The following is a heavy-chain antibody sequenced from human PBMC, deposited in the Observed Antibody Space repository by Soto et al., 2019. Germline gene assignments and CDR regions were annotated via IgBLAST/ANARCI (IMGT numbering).Heavy chain of an antibody. V-gene: IGHV3-30-3*01. J-gene: IGHJ4*02. Sequence: QVQRVESGGGVVQPGRSLRLSCAASGFTFSSYAMHWVRQAPGKGLEWVAVISYDGSNKYYADSVKGRFTISRDNSKNTLYLQMNSLRAEDTAVYYCAREVEIATYYFDYWGQGTLVTVS. D-gene: IGHD2-21*01. CDR1: GFTFSSYA. CDR2: ISYDGSNK. CDR3: AREVEIATYYFDY.